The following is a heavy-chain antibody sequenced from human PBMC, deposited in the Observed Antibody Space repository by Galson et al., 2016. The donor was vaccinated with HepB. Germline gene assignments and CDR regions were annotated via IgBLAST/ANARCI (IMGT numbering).Heavy chain of an antibody. J-gene: IGHJ4*02. Sequence: SLRLSCAASGFTFGSYSMHWVRQAPGKGLEWVSMISYDGINQYYVDSVKGRFTISRDNSNHTLYLQMNSLRPEDTAGYYCARPPPFIVTTANINYWGQGTLVTVSS. CDR3: ARPPPFIVTTANINY. CDR1: GFTFGSYS. CDR2: ISYDGINQ. D-gene: IGHD5-12*01. V-gene: IGHV3-30*04.